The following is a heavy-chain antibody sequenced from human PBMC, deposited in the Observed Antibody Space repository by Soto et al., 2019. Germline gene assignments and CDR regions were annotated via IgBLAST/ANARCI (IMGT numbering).Heavy chain of an antibody. CDR2: IWYDGSNK. D-gene: IGHD5-18*01. CDR3: GRDGALGDTAVVDS. V-gene: IGHV3-33*01. Sequence: QVQLVESGGGVVQPGKSLRLSCAASGFTFSTYGMHLVRQAPGKGLEWVAVIWYDGSNKYHGDSLKSRFTISRDNSKNTLYLQISNLRAEDTAVYYWGRDGALGDTAVVDSWGQGTLVNVSS. CDR1: GFTFSTYG. J-gene: IGHJ4*02.